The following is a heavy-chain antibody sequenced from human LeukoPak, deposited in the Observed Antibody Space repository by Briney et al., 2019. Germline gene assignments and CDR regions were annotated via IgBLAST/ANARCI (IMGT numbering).Heavy chain of an antibody. CDR3: AFYYYESRGYYVDYFEY. Sequence: SVKVSCKASGRTLSNYAINWVRQAPGQGLEWMGRINTAVGTADYAQKFQGRVTGNADKSTTTAYMEVTSLRSEDTAVYYCAFYYYESRGYYVDYFEYWGQGTLVTVSS. D-gene: IGHD3-22*01. CDR2: INTAVGTA. J-gene: IGHJ4*02. CDR1: GRTLSNYA. V-gene: IGHV1-69*04.